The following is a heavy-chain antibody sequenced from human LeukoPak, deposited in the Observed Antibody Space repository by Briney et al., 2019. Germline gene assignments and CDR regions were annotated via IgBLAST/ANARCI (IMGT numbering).Heavy chain of an antibody. CDR2: ISATGGDT. D-gene: IGHD2-8*01. V-gene: IGHV3-23*01. J-gene: IGHJ5*02. Sequence: GGSLRLSCAASGFTFSTYSFSWVRQAPGKGLEWVSGISATGGDTYYADSVKGRFTISRDNSRNTVSLQMNSLRVDDTATYYSAKDVRRCNGACTWGQGTLVTVSS. CDR1: GFTFSTYS. CDR3: AKDVRRCNGACT.